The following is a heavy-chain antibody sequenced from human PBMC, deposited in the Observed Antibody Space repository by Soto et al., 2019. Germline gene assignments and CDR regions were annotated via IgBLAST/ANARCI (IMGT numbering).Heavy chain of an antibody. Sequence: QVQLVESGGGVVQPGRSLRLSCAASGFTFSSYGMHWVRQAPGKGLEWVAVIWYDGSNKYYADSVKGRFTISRDNSKNTLYLQMNSRRAEDTAVYYCARDAVGATGGMDVWGQGTTVTVSS. CDR1: GFTFSSYG. CDR3: ARDAVGATGGMDV. J-gene: IGHJ6*02. V-gene: IGHV3-33*01. CDR2: IWYDGSNK. D-gene: IGHD1-26*01.